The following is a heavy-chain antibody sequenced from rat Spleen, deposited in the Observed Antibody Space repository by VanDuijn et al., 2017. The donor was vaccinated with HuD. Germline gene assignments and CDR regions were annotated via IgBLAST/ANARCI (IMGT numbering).Heavy chain of an antibody. CDR3: ARRHYGYTDYFDY. V-gene: IGHV5-29*01. Sequence: EVQLVESGGGLVQPGRSMKLSCAASGFTFSTYGVAWVRQAPTTGLEWVATISYGDSSGHSGTYYRDSVKGRFTISRDNAKSTLSLQMDSLRSEDTATYYCARRHYGYTDYFDYWGQGVMVTVSS. CDR1: GFTFSTYG. D-gene: IGHD1-9*01. CDR2: ISYGDSSGHSGT. J-gene: IGHJ2*01.